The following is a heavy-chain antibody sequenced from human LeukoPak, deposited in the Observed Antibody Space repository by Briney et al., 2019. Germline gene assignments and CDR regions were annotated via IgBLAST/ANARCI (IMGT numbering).Heavy chain of an antibody. J-gene: IGHJ4*02. CDR3: TRLDSGTFDY. Sequence: GGSLRLSCAASGFTFGDYVMSWVRQPSGKGLEWVGRIRNKTNNYATAYSATVKGRFTISRDDSENTAYLQMNSLTTEDTAVYYCTRLDSGTFDYWGQGTLVTVSS. V-gene: IGHV3-73*01. CDR1: GFTFGDYV. CDR2: IRNKTNNYAT. D-gene: IGHD1-26*01.